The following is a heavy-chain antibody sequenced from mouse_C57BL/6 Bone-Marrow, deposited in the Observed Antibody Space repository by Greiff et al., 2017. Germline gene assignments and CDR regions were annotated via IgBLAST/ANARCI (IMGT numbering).Heavy chain of an antibody. J-gene: IGHJ3*01. Sequence: EVQLQQSGPELVKPGASVKISCKASGYTFTDYYMNWVKQSNGQSLEWIGVINPNYGTTSYNQKFKGKATLTVDTSSSTAYMQLNSLTSEDSAVYCGDTMITRSWYAYWGQGTPVTVSA. V-gene: IGHV1-39*01. CDR3: DTMITRSWYAY. CDR2: INPNYGTT. D-gene: IGHD2-4*01. CDR1: GYTFTDYY.